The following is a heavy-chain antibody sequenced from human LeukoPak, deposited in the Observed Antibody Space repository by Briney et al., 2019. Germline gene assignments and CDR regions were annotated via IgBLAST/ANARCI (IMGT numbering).Heavy chain of an antibody. D-gene: IGHD1-14*01. CDR2: ISWDGGST. CDR1: GFTFDDYA. V-gene: IGHV3-43D*04. CDR3: AKAGHGSLYYFDY. J-gene: IGHJ4*02. Sequence: GGSLRLSCAPSGFTFDDYAMHWVRQAPGKGLEWVSLISWDGGSTYYADSVKGRFTISRDNSKNSLYLQMNSLRAEDTALHYCAKAGHGSLYYFDYWGQGTLVTVSS.